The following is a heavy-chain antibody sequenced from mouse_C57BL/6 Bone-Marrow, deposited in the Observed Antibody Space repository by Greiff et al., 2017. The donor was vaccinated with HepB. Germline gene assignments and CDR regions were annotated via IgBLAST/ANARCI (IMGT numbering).Heavy chain of an antibody. Sequence: EVQGVESGGGLVKPGGSLKLSCAASGFTFSSYAMSWVRQTPEKRLEWVATISDGGSYTYYPDNVKGRFTISRDNAKNNLYLQMSHLKSEDTAMYYCAREDPGGSSHYYFDYWGQGTTLTVSS. D-gene: IGHD1-1*01. J-gene: IGHJ2*01. CDR2: ISDGGSYT. CDR3: AREDPGGSSHYYFDY. V-gene: IGHV5-4*01. CDR1: GFTFSSYA.